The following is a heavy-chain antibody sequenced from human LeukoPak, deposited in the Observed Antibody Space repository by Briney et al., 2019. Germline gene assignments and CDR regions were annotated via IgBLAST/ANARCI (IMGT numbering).Heavy chain of an antibody. V-gene: IGHV1-69*06. CDR2: IIPIFGTA. CDR1: GGTFSSYA. J-gene: IGHJ3*02. D-gene: IGHD6-19*01. CDR3: ARDEGYSCGHDAFDI. Sequence: SVKVSCKASGGTFSSYAISWVRQAPGQGLEWMGRIIPIFGTANYAQKFQGRVTITADKSTSTAYMELSSLRSEDTAVYYCARDEGYSCGHDAFDIWGQGTMVTVSS.